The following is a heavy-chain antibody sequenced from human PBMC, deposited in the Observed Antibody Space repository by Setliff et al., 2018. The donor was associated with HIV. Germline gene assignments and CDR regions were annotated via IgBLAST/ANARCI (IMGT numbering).Heavy chain of an antibody. Sequence: GGSLRLSCVASGFAFNTYDMNWVRQAPGKGLEWVSLIFRTSDYMDYIDSVKGRFTISRDNSKNTLYLQMNSLRAEDTALYYCAKDKGQKYADYWGQGTMVTVSS. V-gene: IGHV3-21*01. CDR2: IFRTSDYM. J-gene: IGHJ4*02. CDR1: GFAFNTYD. CDR3: AKDKGQKYADY. D-gene: IGHD3-10*01.